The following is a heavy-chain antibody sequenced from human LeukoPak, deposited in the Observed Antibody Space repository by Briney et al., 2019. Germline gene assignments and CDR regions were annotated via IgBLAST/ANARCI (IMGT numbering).Heavy chain of an antibody. V-gene: IGHV1-2*02. CDR2: IHPNSGDT. CDR3: ARLAAVPG. Sequence: GASVKVSCKASGYTFTGYYLHWVRQAPGQGFEWMGWIHPNSGDTNYAQKFQGRVTMTRDTSISTAYMGLSSLRSDDTAVYYCARLAAVPGWGQGTLVTVSS. J-gene: IGHJ1*01. CDR1: GYTFTGYY. D-gene: IGHD6-19*01.